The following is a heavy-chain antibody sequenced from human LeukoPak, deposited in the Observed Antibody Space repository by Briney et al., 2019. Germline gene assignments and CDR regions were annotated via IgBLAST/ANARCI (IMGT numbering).Heavy chain of an antibody. D-gene: IGHD3-3*01. V-gene: IGHV1-18*01. CDR2: ITAKNGNT. CDR1: GYSFNTYD. Sequence: ASVKVSCKASGYSFNTYDISWVRQAPGQGLEWMGWITAKNGNTNYAERLQDRVTMTTDTSTSTAYMELRSLRCDDTAVYYCARFWSGYLPDYWGRGTLVTVSS. J-gene: IGHJ4*02. CDR3: ARFWSGYLPDY.